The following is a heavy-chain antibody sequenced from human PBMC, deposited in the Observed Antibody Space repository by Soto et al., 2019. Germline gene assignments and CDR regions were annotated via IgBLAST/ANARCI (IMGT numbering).Heavy chain of an antibody. CDR1: GGSISRYY. J-gene: IGHJ6*02. CDR3: ARSSSWHYGMDV. D-gene: IGHD6-13*01. CDR2: IYYSGST. V-gene: IGHV4-59*01. Sequence: PSETLSLTCTVSGGSISRYYWNWIRQPPGKGLEWIGYIYYSGSTNYNPSLKSRVTISVDTSKNQFSLKLSSVTAADTAVYYCARSSSWHYGMDVWGQGTTVTVSS.